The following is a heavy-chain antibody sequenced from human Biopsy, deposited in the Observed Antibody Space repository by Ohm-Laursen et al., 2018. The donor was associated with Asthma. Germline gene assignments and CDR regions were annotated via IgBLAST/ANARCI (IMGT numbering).Heavy chain of an antibody. V-gene: IGHV4-31*03. J-gene: IGHJ5*02. CDR2: IYYSGST. D-gene: IGHD4-17*01. Sequence: TLSLTCTVSGGSINIGDYYWSWIRQHPGKGLEWIGYIYYSGSTYYNPSLKSRVSILIDTSKNQFSLRPSSVTAADTAVYYCARTTYGDDGFDPWGQGTLVTVSS. CDR1: GGSINIGDYY. CDR3: ARTTYGDDGFDP.